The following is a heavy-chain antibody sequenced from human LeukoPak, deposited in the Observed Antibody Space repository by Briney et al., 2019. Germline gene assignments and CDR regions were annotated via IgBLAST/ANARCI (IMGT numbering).Heavy chain of an antibody. CDR3: VRLLDRDF. J-gene: IGHJ4*02. CDR2: INHDGSIT. CDR1: GFRLSNHW. V-gene: IGHV3-74*01. Sequence: GGSLRLSCAASGFRLSNHWMHWVRQAPGTGLVWVSRINHDGSITDYADSLKGRFTISRDIAKNTVYLQMGSLRVEDTAVYYCVRLLDRDFWGRGTLVTVSS.